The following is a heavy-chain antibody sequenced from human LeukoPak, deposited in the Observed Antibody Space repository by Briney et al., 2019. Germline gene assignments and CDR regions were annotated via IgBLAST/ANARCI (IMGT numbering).Heavy chain of an antibody. J-gene: IGHJ6*02. CDR2: IKQDGSEK. CDR3: ARASGFGAAAGHDYYYYGMDV. Sequence: GGSLRLSCAGSGFTFSSYWMSWVRQAPGKGLEWVANIKQDGSEKYYVDSVKGRFTISRDNAKNSLYLQMNSLRAEDTAVYYCARASGFGAAAGHDYYYYGMDVWGQGTTVTVSS. V-gene: IGHV3-7*01. CDR1: GFTFSSYW. D-gene: IGHD6-13*01.